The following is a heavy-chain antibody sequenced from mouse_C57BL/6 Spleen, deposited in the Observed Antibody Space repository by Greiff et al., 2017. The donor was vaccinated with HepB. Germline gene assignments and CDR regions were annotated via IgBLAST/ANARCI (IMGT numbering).Heavy chain of an antibody. D-gene: IGHD2-4*01. V-gene: IGHV3-6*01. CDR2: ISYDGSN. J-gene: IGHJ3*01. CDR1: GYSITSGYY. Sequence: DVQLQESGPGLVKPSQSLSLTCSVTGYSITSGYYWNWIRQFPGNKLEWMGYISYDGSNNYNPSLKNRISITRDTSKNQFFLKLNSVTTEDTATYYCARGGYDYDRRFAYWGQGTLVTVSA. CDR3: ARGGYDYDRRFAY.